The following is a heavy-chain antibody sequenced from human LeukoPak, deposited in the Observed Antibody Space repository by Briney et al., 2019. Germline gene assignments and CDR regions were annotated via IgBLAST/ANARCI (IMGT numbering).Heavy chain of an antibody. J-gene: IGHJ4*02. CDR1: GGSIGTYY. V-gene: IGHV4-59*12. D-gene: IGHD5-18*01. Sequence: PSDTLSLTCTVSGGSIGTYYWTWIRQPPGKRLEWIGYIYYSGSTAYNPSLKSRVTISVDTSKNQFSLKLSSVTAADTAVYYCARGGYSYGYGVGNDYWGQGTLVTVSS. CDR3: ARGGYSYGYGVGNDY. CDR2: IYYSGST.